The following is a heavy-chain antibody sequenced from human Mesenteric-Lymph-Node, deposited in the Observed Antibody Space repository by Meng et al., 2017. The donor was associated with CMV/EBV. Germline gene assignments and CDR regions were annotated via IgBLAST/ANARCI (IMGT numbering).Heavy chain of an antibody. CDR1: GYSFTNYG. Sequence: ASVKVSCKASGYSFTNYGITWVRQAPGQGLEWLGWVSDYNGNTDYAQKLQGRVTMTTDTSTTTAYMELRSLRSDDTAVYYCARGLGGMDVWGQGTTVTVSS. V-gene: IGHV1-18*01. CDR2: VSDYNGNT. J-gene: IGHJ6*02. CDR3: ARGLGGMDV.